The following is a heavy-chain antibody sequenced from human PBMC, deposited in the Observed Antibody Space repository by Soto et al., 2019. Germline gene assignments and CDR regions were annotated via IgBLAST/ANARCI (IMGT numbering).Heavy chain of an antibody. Sequence: LRPSCGACGFISSSYAIIWIRQAPGKGLEWVSAISGSGGSTYYADSVKGRFTISRDNSKNTLYLQMNSLRAEDTAVYYCAKVRWAHFDYWGQGTLVTVSS. J-gene: IGHJ4*02. CDR1: GFISSSYA. V-gene: IGHV3-23*01. CDR2: ISGSGGST. CDR3: AKVRWAHFDY. D-gene: IGHD6-13*01.